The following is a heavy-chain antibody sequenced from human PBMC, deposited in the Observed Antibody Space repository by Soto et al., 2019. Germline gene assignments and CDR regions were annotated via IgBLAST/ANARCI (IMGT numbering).Heavy chain of an antibody. Sequence: SVKVSCKASGGTFSSYAISWVRQAPGQWLEWMGGIIPIFGTANYAQKFQGRVTITADESTSTAYMELSSLRSEDTAVYYCARDLAAAGPDACDIWGQGTMVTVSS. J-gene: IGHJ3*02. CDR3: ARDLAAAGPDACDI. CDR1: GGTFSSYA. CDR2: IIPIFGTA. D-gene: IGHD6-13*01. V-gene: IGHV1-69*13.